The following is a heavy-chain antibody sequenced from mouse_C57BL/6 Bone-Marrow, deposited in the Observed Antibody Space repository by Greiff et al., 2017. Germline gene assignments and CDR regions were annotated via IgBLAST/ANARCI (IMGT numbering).Heavy chain of an antibody. V-gene: IGHV1-82*01. D-gene: IGHD2-5*01. CDR1: GYAFSSSW. J-gene: IGHJ4*01. CDR2: IYPGDGDT. CDR3: ARRDYSNYEDAMDY. Sequence: QVQLKESGPELVKPGASVKISCKASGYAFSSSWMNWVKQRPGKGLEWIGRIYPGDGDTNYNGKFKGKATLTADKSSSTAYMQLSSLTSEDSAVYFCARRDYSNYEDAMDYWGQGTSVTVSS.